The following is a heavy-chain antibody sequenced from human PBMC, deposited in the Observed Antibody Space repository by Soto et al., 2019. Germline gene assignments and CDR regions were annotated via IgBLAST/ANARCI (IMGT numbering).Heavy chain of an antibody. CDR3: AKGVRSVPPPYYYGMDV. CDR1: GFTFSSYG. D-gene: IGHD3-10*01. Sequence: GGSLRLSCAASGFTFSSYGMHWVRQAPGKGLEWVAVISYDGSNKYYADSVKGRFTISRDNSKNTLYLQMNSLRAEDTAVYYCAKGVRSVPPPYYYGMDVWGQGTTVTVSS. CDR2: ISYDGSNK. J-gene: IGHJ6*02. V-gene: IGHV3-30*18.